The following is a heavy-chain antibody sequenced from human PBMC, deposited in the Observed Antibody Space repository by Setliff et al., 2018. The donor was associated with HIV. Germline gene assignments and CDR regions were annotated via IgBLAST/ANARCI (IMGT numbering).Heavy chain of an antibody. CDR1: GGSLNDYY. D-gene: IGHD6-13*01. J-gene: IGHJ5*02. CDR3: ARALSAAGLAWFDP. Sequence: PSETLSLTCAVYGGSLNDYYWSWIRQPPGKGLEWIGYIYYSGSTNYNPSLKSRVTISIDTSKSQFSLKLSSVTAADTAVYYCARALSAAGLAWFDPWGQGTLVTVFS. V-gene: IGHV4-59*01. CDR2: IYYSGST.